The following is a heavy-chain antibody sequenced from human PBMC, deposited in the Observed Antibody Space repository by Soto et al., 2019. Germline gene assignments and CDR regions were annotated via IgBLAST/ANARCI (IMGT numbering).Heavy chain of an antibody. V-gene: IGHV3-21*01. CDR2: TSTSSSYV. J-gene: IGHJ4*02. Sequence: EVQLVESGGRLVKPGGSLRLSCAASGFTFSSFSMNWVRQAPGQGLEWVSTTSTSSSYVSYADSVKGRFTISRDNAKNFLYLQMNSLRVEDTAVYYCARVGYDTYVSVWGQGTLVTVSS. CDR3: ARVGYDTYVSV. D-gene: IGHD3-22*01. CDR1: GFTFSSFS.